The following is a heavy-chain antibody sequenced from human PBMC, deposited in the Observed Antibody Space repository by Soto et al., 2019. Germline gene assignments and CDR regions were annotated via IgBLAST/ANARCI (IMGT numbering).Heavy chain of an antibody. V-gene: IGHV3-48*01. CDR1: GFTFSSYS. J-gene: IGHJ6*03. D-gene: IGHD3-3*01. Sequence: GGSLRLSCAASGFTFSSYSMNWVRQAPGKGLEWVSYISSSSSTIYYADSVKGRFTISRDNAKNSLYLQMNSLRAEDTAVYYCAREYYDFWSGSYYYYYMDVWGKGTTVTVSS. CDR3: AREYYDFWSGSYYYYYMDV. CDR2: ISSSSSTI.